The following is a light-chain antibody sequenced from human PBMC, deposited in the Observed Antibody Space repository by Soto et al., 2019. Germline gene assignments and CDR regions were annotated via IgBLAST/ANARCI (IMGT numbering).Light chain of an antibody. CDR2: GAS. V-gene: IGKV3-15*01. CDR3: QQYNNWPPIT. CDR1: QSVSSN. Sequence: DIMLTQSPGTLSLSPGERATLSCRASQSVSSNLAWYQQKPGQAPRLLIYGASTRATGIPARFSGSGSGTEFTLTIRSLQSEDFAVYYCQQYNNWPPITFGQGTRREIK. J-gene: IGKJ5*01.